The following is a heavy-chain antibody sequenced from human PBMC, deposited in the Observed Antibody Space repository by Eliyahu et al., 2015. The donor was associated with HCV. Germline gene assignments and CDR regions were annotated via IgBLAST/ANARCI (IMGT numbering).Heavy chain of an antibody. V-gene: IGHV3-9*01. D-gene: IGHD3-9*01. CDR3: VKGNDDILTGFFDN. CDR1: GFTFDDYA. Sequence: EVQLVESGGGLVQPGRSLRLSCAASGFTFDDYAMHWVRQAPGKGLEWVSGINWNSGTLGYADSVKGRFTISRENAKNSLYLQMNSLRGDDTAFYYCVKGNDDILTGFFDNWGQGTLVTVSS. J-gene: IGHJ4*02. CDR2: INWNSGTL.